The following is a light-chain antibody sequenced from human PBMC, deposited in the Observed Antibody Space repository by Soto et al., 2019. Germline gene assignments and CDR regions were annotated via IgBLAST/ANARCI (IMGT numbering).Light chain of an antibody. CDR2: AAS. J-gene: IGKJ1*01. Sequence: DIQMTQSPSSVSASVGDRVTITCRASQAISTWLAWYQQKPGKAPKLLIYAASNLQTEVPSRFSGSGSGTDFTLTISSLQPEDFATYYCQQANSFPRTFGQGTKVELK. V-gene: IGKV1D-12*01. CDR3: QQANSFPRT. CDR1: QAISTW.